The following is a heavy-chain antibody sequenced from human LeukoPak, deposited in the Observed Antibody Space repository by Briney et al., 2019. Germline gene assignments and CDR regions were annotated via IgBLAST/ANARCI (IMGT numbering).Heavy chain of an antibody. Sequence: GGSLRLSCAASGFTVSSNYMSWVRQAPGKGLEWFSVIYSGGDTYYADSVKGRFTISRDNSKNMIYLEMSSLKAEDTAVYYCAKERNLEIAVAGTIFDYWGQGTLVTVSS. CDR1: GFTVSSNY. CDR2: IYSGGDT. V-gene: IGHV3-66*01. CDR3: AKERNLEIAVAGTIFDY. J-gene: IGHJ4*02. D-gene: IGHD6-19*01.